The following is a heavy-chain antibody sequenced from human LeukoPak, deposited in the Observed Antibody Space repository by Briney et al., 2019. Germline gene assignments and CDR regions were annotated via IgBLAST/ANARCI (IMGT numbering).Heavy chain of an antibody. CDR1: GFTFSNAW. V-gene: IGHV3-15*01. Sequence: GGSLRLSCAASGFTFSNAWMSWVRQAPGKGLEWVARIRADGTTDYAAPVKGRFTISRDDSMNTLSLQMDSLKTGDTAVYYCAADVPSPLTQIDYWGQGTPVTVSS. J-gene: IGHJ4*02. CDR2: IRADGTT. CDR3: AADVPSPLTQIDY. D-gene: IGHD1-14*01.